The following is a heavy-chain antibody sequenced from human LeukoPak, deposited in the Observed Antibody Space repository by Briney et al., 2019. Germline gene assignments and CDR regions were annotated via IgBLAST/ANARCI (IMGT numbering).Heavy chain of an antibody. Sequence: SVTVSCTASGFTFTSSAVQWVRQARGQRLEWIGWIVVGSGNTNYAQKFQERVTITRDMSTSTAYMELSSLRSEDTAVYYCAAGFSGDYGLVDYWGQGTLVTVSS. CDR2: IVVGSGNT. CDR1: GFTFTSSA. CDR3: AAGFSGDYGLVDY. J-gene: IGHJ4*02. D-gene: IGHD4-17*01. V-gene: IGHV1-58*01.